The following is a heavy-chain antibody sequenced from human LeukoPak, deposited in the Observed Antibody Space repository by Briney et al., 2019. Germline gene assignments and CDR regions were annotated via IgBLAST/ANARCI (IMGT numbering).Heavy chain of an antibody. V-gene: IGHV1-69*01. D-gene: IGHD2-2*01. Sequence: SVKVFCKASGGTFSSYAISWVRQAPGQGLEWMGGIIPIFGTANYAQKFQGRVTITADESTSTAYMELSSLRSEDTAVYYCARNAVPDRPFSGMDVWGKGTTVTVSS. J-gene: IGHJ6*04. CDR3: ARNAVPDRPFSGMDV. CDR2: IIPIFGTA. CDR1: GGTFSSYA.